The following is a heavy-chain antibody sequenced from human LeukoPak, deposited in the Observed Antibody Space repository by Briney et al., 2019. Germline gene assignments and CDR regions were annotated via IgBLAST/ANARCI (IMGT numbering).Heavy chain of an antibody. CDR2: VYSGGST. CDR3: ARGGYSSGWYRD. J-gene: IGHJ4*02. Sequence: GASLRLSCAASGFTVGTNYMNWVRQAPGKGLEWVSVVYSGGSTYYADSVKGRFTISRDNSQNTLYLQMNSLRAEDTAVYYCARGGYSSGWYRDWGQGTLVTLSS. D-gene: IGHD6-19*01. V-gene: IGHV3-53*01. CDR1: GFTVGTNY.